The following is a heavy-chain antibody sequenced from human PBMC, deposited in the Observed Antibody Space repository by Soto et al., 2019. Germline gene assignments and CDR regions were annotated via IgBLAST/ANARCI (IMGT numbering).Heavy chain of an antibody. D-gene: IGHD6-13*01. CDR2: ISYDGSNK. Sequence: PGGSLRLSCAASGFTFSSYGMHWARQAPGKGLEWVAVISYDGSNKYYADSVKGRFTISRDNSKNTLYLQMNSLRAEDTAVYYCAKDISFRGSSWYGGYYYYGMDVWGQGTTVTVSS. V-gene: IGHV3-30*18. CDR1: GFTFSSYG. CDR3: AKDISFRGSSWYGGYYYYGMDV. J-gene: IGHJ6*02.